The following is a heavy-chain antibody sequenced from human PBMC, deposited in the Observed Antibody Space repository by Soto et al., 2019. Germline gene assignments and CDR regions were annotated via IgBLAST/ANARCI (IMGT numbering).Heavy chain of an antibody. J-gene: IGHJ4*02. CDR2: ISSSSSYI. Sequence: EVQLEESGGGLVKPGGSLRLSCVASGLTINTYSMMWVRQAPGKGLGWVSSISSSSSYIYYADSVKGRFTISRDNAKNSLYLQMNSLRAEDTAVYYCARDLYYDASSGFNYWGQGTLVTVSS. CDR3: ARDLYYDASSGFNY. V-gene: IGHV3-21*01. D-gene: IGHD3-22*01. CDR1: GLTINTYS.